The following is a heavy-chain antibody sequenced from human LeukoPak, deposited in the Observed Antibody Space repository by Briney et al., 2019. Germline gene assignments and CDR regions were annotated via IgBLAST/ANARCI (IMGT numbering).Heavy chain of an antibody. CDR3: ARRGPDIVATQEDY. V-gene: IGHV3-33*01. Sequence: GGSLRLSCAASRFTFSSYGMHWVRQAPGKGLEWVAFIWYDGSNKYYADSVKGRFTISRDNSKNTLYLQMNSLRAEDTAVYYCARRGPDIVATQEDYWGQGTLVTVSS. J-gene: IGHJ4*02. CDR2: IWYDGSNK. D-gene: IGHD5-12*01. CDR1: RFTFSSYG.